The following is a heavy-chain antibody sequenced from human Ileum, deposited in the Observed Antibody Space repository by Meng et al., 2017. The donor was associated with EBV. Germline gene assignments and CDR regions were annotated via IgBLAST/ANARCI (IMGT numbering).Heavy chain of an antibody. D-gene: IGHD6-19*01. CDR1: GGSLSGYY. CDR2: IYYSGNA. CDR3: ARTRGSAGAGADP. Sequence: QVQLEESGPGLVKPLETLSLTCTVSGGSLSGYYWSWIRQPPGKGLEWIGYIYYSGNANYNPSLKSRLRLSVDTSKNQFSLNLDSVTAADTAVYYCARTRGSAGAGADPWGQGTLVTVSS. J-gene: IGHJ5*02. V-gene: IGHV4-59*01.